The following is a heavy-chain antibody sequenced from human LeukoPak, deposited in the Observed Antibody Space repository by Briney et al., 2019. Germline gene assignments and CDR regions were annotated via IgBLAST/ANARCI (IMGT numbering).Heavy chain of an antibody. D-gene: IGHD6-13*01. Sequence: SVTVSCKASEGTFSTDSITWVRQAPGQGLEWMGRIIPILGIANYAQRFQVRVTITADKSTRTAYMELSSLRSEDTAIYYCARDPGQPWDAFDVWGQGTKVTVSS. CDR1: EGTFSTDS. J-gene: IGHJ3*01. CDR3: ARDPGQPWDAFDV. CDR2: IIPILGIA. V-gene: IGHV1-69*04.